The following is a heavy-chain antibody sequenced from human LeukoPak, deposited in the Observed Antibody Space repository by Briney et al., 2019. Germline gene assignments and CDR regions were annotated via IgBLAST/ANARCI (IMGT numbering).Heavy chain of an antibody. CDR3: LRVFIVVARSVFDY. D-gene: IGHD2-2*01. CDR2: IKRDGSEK. CDR1: GFTFSNNW. J-gene: IGHJ4*02. Sequence: GGSLRLSCAAYGFTFSNNWMSWVRQAPGKGLEWVANIKRDGSEKYYVDSVKGRFTISRDNAKNSQYLQMNSLGAEDTAVYYCLRVFIVVARSVFDYWGQGTLVTVSS. V-gene: IGHV3-7*01.